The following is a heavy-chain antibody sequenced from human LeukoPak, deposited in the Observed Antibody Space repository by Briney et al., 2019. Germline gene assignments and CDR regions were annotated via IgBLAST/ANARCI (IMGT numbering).Heavy chain of an antibody. J-gene: IGHJ4*02. D-gene: IGHD5-24*01. V-gene: IGHV1-69*13. CDR1: GGTFSNYA. CDR2: IIPLFGTA. CDR3: ARTSREMTTSTGYFDY. Sequence: SVKVSCKASGGTFSNYAISWVRQAPGQGLEWMGGIIPLFGTANYAQRFQGRVTITADESTSTAYMELSSLRSEDTAVYYCARTSREMTTSTGYFDYWGQGTLVTVSS.